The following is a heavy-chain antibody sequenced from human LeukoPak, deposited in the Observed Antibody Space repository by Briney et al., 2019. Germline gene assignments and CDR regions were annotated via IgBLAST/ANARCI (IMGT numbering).Heavy chain of an antibody. CDR2: ISYTGST. V-gene: IGHV4-59*01. Sequence: PSETLSLTCTVSSGSISNYYWSWIRQPPAKGLEWIGYISYTGSTNYNPSLESRVTISVDTSKNQFSLKLSSVTATDTAVYYCARGLRNYYYSGMDVWGQGSTVSVSS. J-gene: IGHJ6*02. CDR3: ARGLRNYYYSGMDV. CDR1: SGSISNYY. D-gene: IGHD2-21*01.